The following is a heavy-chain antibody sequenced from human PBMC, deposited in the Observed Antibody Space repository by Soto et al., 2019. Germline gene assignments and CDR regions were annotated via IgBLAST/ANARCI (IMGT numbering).Heavy chain of an antibody. J-gene: IGHJ5*02. CDR2: IFSNDEK. CDR1: GFSLSNAGLG. CDR3: ASTYSSSWYWFDP. Sequence: QVTVKESGPVLVKPTETLTLTCTVSGFSLSNAGLGVSWIRQPPGKALEWLAHIFSNDEKSYSTSLKSRLTISKGTSKRQVVLTMTNMDPVDTATYYCASTYSSSWYWFDPWGQGTLVTVSS. D-gene: IGHD6-13*01. V-gene: IGHV2-26*04.